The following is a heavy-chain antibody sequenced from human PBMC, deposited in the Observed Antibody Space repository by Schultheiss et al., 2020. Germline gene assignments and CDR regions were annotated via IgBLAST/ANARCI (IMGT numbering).Heavy chain of an antibody. V-gene: IGHV3-48*04. CDR1: GFTFSSYS. CDR3: ARDDPYGDYVPGNDY. Sequence: GGSLRLSCAASGFTFSSYSMNWVRQAPGKGLEWVSYISSSSSTIYYADSVKGRFTISRDNAKNSLYLQMNSLRAEDTAVYYCARDDPYGDYVPGNDYWGQGTLVTVSS. CDR2: ISSSSSTI. D-gene: IGHD4-17*01. J-gene: IGHJ4*02.